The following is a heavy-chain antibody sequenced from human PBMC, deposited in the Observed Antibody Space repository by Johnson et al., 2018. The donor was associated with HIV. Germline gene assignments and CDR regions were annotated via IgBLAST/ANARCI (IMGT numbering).Heavy chain of an antibody. V-gene: IGHV3-30-3*01. J-gene: IGHJ3*02. CDR1: GFTFSSYA. CDR3: ARDKSTMIVVVPNDAFDI. CDR2: ISNGGSNK. Sequence: QVQLVESGGGVVQPGRSLRLSCVASGFTFSSYAMHWVRQAPGKGLEWVAVISNGGSNKDYADAVKGRFSISRDNSKNTLYLQMDSLRPEDTAVYYCARDKSTMIVVVPNDAFDIWGQGTMVTVSS. D-gene: IGHD3-22*01.